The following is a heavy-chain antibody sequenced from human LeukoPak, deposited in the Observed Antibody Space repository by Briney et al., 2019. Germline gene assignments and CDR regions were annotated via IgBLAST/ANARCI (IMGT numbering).Heavy chain of an antibody. CDR3: ANADRFCSGSCHVPDAFDF. Sequence: SETLSLTCTVSGGSISSGNYYWSWIRQPPGKGLEWIGYICYSGSTYYNSSLKSRVTISVDTSKNQFSLKLSSVTAADTAVYYCANADRFCSGSCHVPDAFDFWGQGTMVTVSS. V-gene: IGHV4-30-4*01. J-gene: IGHJ3*01. D-gene: IGHD2-15*01. CDR1: GGSISSGNYY. CDR2: ICYSGST.